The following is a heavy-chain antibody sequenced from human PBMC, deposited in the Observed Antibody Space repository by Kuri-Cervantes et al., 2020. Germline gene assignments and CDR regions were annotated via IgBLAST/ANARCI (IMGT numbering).Heavy chain of an antibody. CDR2: INHSGST. V-gene: IGHV4-34*01. Sequence: GSLRLSCAVYGGSFSGYYWSWIRQPPGKGLEWIGEINHSGSTNYNPSLKSRVTISVDTSKSQFSLKLSSMTAADTAVYYCASSGQLGFWGQGTLVTVSS. CDR3: ASSGQLGF. CDR1: GGSFSGYY. D-gene: IGHD6-13*01. J-gene: IGHJ4*02.